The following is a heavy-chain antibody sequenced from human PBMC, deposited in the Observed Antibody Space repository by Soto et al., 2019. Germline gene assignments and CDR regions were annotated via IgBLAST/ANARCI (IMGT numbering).Heavy chain of an antibody. CDR2: MYSAGNT. CDR1: GLIVDNNY. Sequence: GGSLRLSCAASGLIVDNNYMSWVRQAPGKGLEWISVMYSAGNTYYADSVRGRFTISRDNAKNTLYLQMNSLRAEDTAVYFCARDVQLQSFDYWGQGTLVTVSS. CDR3: ARDVQLQSFDY. J-gene: IGHJ4*02. D-gene: IGHD1-1*01. V-gene: IGHV3-66*01.